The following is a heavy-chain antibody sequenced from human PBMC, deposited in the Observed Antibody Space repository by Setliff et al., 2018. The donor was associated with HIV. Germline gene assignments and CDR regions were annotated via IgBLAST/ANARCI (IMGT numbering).Heavy chain of an antibody. J-gene: IGHJ4*02. V-gene: IGHV4-4*09. CDR3: ARQERYCTSADCYRYFNY. CDR2: IYTSGST. CDR1: GGSMSTYY. Sequence: SETLSLTCSVSGGSMSTYYWTWIRQPPGKGLEWIGYIYTSGSTSYNPSLKSRLTISLDTSKNQFSLKLSSVTAADTAVYYCARQERYCTSADCYRYFNYWGQGTLVTVSS. D-gene: IGHD2-2*02.